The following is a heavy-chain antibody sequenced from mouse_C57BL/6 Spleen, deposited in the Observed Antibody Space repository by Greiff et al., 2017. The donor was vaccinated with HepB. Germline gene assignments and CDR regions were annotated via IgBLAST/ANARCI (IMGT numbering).Heavy chain of an antibody. CDR1: GYSITSGYY. D-gene: IGHD1-1*01. CDR3: ARGPHYCGSSSYAMDY. Sequence: EVQLQESGPGLVKPSQSLSLTCSVTGYSITSGYYWNWIRQFPGNKLEWMGYISYDGSNNYNPSLKNRISITRDTSKNQVFLKLNSVTTEDTATYYCARGPHYCGSSSYAMDYWGQGTSVTVSS. CDR2: ISYDGSN. V-gene: IGHV3-6*01. J-gene: IGHJ4*01.